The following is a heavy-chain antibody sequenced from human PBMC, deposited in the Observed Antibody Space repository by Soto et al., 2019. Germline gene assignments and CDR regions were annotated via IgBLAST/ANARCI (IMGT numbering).Heavy chain of an antibody. Sequence: SETLSLTCTVSRGSITDYYWSWIRQPPGKGLEWIGYIFYSGSTNYSPSLKSRVTISVDTSKNQVSLRLGSVTAADTAVYYCAKDRRRGSASPYYYYYGMDVWGQGTTVTVSS. V-gene: IGHV4-59*01. CDR2: IFYSGST. CDR3: AKDRRRGSASPYYYYYGMDV. D-gene: IGHD2-2*01. CDR1: RGSITDYY. J-gene: IGHJ6*02.